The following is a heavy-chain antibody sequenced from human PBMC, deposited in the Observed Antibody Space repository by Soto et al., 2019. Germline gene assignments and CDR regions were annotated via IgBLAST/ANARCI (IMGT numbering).Heavy chain of an antibody. CDR3: ARAPGGYGAFDP. CDR1: GGSISSYY. J-gene: IGHJ5*02. CDR2: IYYSGST. D-gene: IGHD5-12*01. V-gene: IGHV4-59*08. Sequence: PSETLSLTCTVSGGSISSYYWSWIRQPPGKGLEWIGYIYYSGSTNYNPSLKSRVTISVDTSKNQFSLKLSSVTAADTAVYYCARAPGGYGAFDPWGQGTLVTAPQ.